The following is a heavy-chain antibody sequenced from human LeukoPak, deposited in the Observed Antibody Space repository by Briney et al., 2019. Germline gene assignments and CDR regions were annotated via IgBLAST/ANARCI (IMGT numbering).Heavy chain of an antibody. J-gene: IGHJ4*02. CDR3: ARDHNIVAPFDY. V-gene: IGHV1-3*01. CDR2: INAGNGNT. Sequence: GASVKVSCKASGYTFTSYAMHWVRQAPGQRLEWMGWINAGNGNTKYSQKFQGRVTITRDTSVSTAYMGLSSLRSEDTAVYYCARDHNIVAPFDYWGQGTLVTVSS. CDR1: GYTFTSYA. D-gene: IGHD5-12*01.